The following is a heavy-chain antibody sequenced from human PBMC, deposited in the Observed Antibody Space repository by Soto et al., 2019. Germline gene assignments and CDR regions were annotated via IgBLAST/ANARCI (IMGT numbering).Heavy chain of an antibody. CDR2: MNPNSGNT. CDR1: GYTFTSYD. CDR3: ASGWGNICSGGSCYSVYYYGMDV. Sequence: GASVKASCKASGYTFTSYDINWVRQATGQGLEWMGWMNPNSGNTGYAQKFQGRVTMTRNTSISTAYMELSSLRSEDTAVYYCASGWGNICSGGSCYSVYYYGMDVWGQGTTVTVSS. V-gene: IGHV1-8*01. J-gene: IGHJ6*02. D-gene: IGHD2-15*01.